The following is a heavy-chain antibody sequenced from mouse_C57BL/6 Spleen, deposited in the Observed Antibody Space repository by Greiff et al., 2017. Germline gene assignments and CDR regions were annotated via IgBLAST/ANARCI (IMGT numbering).Heavy chain of an antibody. V-gene: IGHV1-72*01. CDR1: GYTFTSYW. D-gene: IGHD3-3*01. CDR3: ARSRDGGCAY. J-gene: IGHJ3*01. Sequence: QVQLQQPGAELVKPGASVKLSCKASGYTFTSYWMHWVKQRPGRSLEWIGRIDPNSGGTKYNEKFKSKATLTVDQPSSTAYMQLSSLTSEDSAVYYCARSRDGGCAYWGQGTLVTVSA. CDR2: IDPNSGGT.